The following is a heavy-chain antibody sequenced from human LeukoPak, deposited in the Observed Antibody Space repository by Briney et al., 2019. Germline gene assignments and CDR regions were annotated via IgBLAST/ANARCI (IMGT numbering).Heavy chain of an antibody. J-gene: IGHJ4*02. D-gene: IGHD1-26*01. CDR1: GFTFTSYN. V-gene: IGHV3-23*01. CDR2: ISGSGGST. Sequence: GGSLRLSCAASGFTFTSYNMNWVRQAPGKGLEWVSAISGSGGSTYYADSVKGRFTISRDNSKNTLYLQMNSLRDGDTAIYYCARARRIVGVGYFDYWGQGTLVTVSS. CDR3: ARARRIVGVGYFDY.